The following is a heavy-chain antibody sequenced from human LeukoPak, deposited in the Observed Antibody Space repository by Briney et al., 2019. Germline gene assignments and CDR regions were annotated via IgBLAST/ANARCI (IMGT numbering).Heavy chain of an antibody. V-gene: IGHV3-23*01. D-gene: IGHD2-15*01. CDR3: GKSTVGYSSGRYPGWPVDY. CDR2: IFGSGGSA. J-gene: IGHJ4*02. Sequence: PGGSLRLSCAASGFTFNNYAMYWVRQAPGKGLEWVSGIFGSGGSAHYADSVKGRFTISRDNSKNTVYLQLDSLRGEDTAVYYCGKSTVGYSSGRYPGWPVDYWGQGALVTVSS. CDR1: GFTFNNYA.